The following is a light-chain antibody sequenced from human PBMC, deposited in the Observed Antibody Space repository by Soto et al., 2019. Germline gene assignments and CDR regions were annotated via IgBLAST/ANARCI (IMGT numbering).Light chain of an antibody. V-gene: IGLV1-44*01. J-gene: IGLJ2*01. CDR2: SNN. CDR1: RSNIGSNT. CDR3: AAWDDSLNGLL. Sequence: QPVLTQPPSASGTPGQRVTISCSGSRSNIGSNTVNWYQQLPGTAPKLLIYSNNQRPSGVPDRFSGSKSGTSASLAISGLQSEDEADYYCAAWDDSLNGLLFGGGTKLTVL.